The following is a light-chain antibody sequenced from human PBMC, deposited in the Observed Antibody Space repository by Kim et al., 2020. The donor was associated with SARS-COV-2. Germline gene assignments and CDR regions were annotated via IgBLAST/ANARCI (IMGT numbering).Light chain of an antibody. Sequence: KTVTISCTGSSGSIASNYVQWYQTRPGSAPTTVIYEDNQRPSGVPDRFSGSIDSSSNSASLTISGLKTEDEADYYCQSYDSSNHWVFGGGTQLTVL. CDR3: QSYDSSNHWV. CDR1: SGSIASNY. J-gene: IGLJ3*02. V-gene: IGLV6-57*02. CDR2: EDN.